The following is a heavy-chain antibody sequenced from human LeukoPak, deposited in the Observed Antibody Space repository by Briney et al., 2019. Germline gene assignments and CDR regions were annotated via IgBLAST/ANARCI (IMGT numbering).Heavy chain of an antibody. Sequence: SETLSLTCTVSGGSISSSSYYWGWIRQPPGKGLEWIGEINHSGSTNYNPSLKSRVTISVDTSKNQFSLKLSSVTAADTAVYYCARDLGYCTNGVCGGWFDPWGQGTLVTVSS. V-gene: IGHV4-39*07. CDR3: ARDLGYCTNGVCGGWFDP. CDR1: GGSISSSSYY. J-gene: IGHJ5*02. CDR2: INHSGST. D-gene: IGHD2-8*01.